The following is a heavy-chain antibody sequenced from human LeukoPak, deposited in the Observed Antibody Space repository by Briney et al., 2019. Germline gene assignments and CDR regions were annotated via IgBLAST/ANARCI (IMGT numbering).Heavy chain of an antibody. CDR1: GGSISSSSYY. CDR3: ARGETYYDFWSGYRYYFDY. CDR2: NYYSGST. V-gene: IGHV4-39*07. Sequence: SETLSLTCTVSGGSISSSSYYWGWIRQPPGKGLEWIGSNYYSGSTYYNPSLKSRVTISVDTSKNQFSLKLSSVTAADTAVYYCARGETYYDFWSGYRYYFDYWGQGTLVTVSS. D-gene: IGHD3-3*01. J-gene: IGHJ4*02.